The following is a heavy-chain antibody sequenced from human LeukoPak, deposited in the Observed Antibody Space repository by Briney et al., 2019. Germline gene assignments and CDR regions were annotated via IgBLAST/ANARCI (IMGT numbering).Heavy chain of an antibody. Sequence: GSSVKVSCKASGGTFSSYAISWVPQAPGQGLEWMGGIIPIFGTANYAQKFQGRVTITADESTSTAYMELSSLRSEDTAVYYCAREYYYDSSGSDTDAFDIWGQGTMVTVSS. V-gene: IGHV1-69*01. CDR2: IIPIFGTA. D-gene: IGHD3-22*01. J-gene: IGHJ3*02. CDR3: AREYYYDSSGSDTDAFDI. CDR1: GGTFSSYA.